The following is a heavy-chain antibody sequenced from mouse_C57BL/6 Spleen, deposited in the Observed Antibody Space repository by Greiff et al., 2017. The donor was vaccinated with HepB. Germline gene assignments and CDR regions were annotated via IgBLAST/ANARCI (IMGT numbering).Heavy chain of an antibody. CDR3: ARDYYGKAWFAY. D-gene: IGHD1-1*01. CDR1: GYSITSGYY. CDR2: ISYDGSN. J-gene: IGHJ3*01. Sequence: EVQLVESGPGLVKPSQSLSLTCSVTGYSITSGYYWNWIRQFPGNKLEWMGYISYDGSNNYNPSLKNRISITRDTSKNQFFLKLNSVTTEDTATYYCARDYYGKAWFAYWGQGTLVTVSA. V-gene: IGHV3-6*01.